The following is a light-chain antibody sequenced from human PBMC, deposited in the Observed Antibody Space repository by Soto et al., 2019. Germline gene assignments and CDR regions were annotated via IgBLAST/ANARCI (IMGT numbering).Light chain of an antibody. CDR1: SSNIGAGYD. Sequence: VLTQPPSVSGAPGQRVTISCTGSSSNIGAGYDVHWYQQLPGTAPKLLIYGNSNRPSGVPDRFSGSKSGTSASLAITGLQAEYEADYYCQSYDSSLSGYVFGTGTKLTVL. V-gene: IGLV1-40*01. CDR2: GNS. CDR3: QSYDSSLSGYV. J-gene: IGLJ1*01.